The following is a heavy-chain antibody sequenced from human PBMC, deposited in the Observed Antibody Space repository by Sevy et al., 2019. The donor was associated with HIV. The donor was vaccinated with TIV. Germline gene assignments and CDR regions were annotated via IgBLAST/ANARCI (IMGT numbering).Heavy chain of an antibody. V-gene: IGHV3-11*01. J-gene: IGHJ4*02. CDR2: ISSSGSTI. D-gene: IGHD6-6*01. Sequence: GGSLRLSCAASGFTFNNYAMSWVRQAPGKGLEWVSYISSSGSTIYYADSVKGRFTISRDNAKNSLYLQMNSLRAEDTAVYYCARELEYSSAGGGDYWGQGTLVTVSS. CDR1: GFTFNNYA. CDR3: ARELEYSSAGGGDY.